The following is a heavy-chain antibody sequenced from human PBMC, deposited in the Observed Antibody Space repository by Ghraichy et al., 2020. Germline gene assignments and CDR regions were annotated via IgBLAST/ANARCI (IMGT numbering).Heavy chain of an antibody. J-gene: IGHJ5*02. Sequence: GGSLRLSCAASGFTFSSYSMNWVRQAPGKGLEWVSSISSSSSYIYYADSVKGRFTISRDNAKNSLYLQMNSLRAEDTAVYYCARDSVVAVAGPNWFDPWGQGTLVTVSS. CDR2: ISSSSSYI. CDR3: ARDSVVAVAGPNWFDP. V-gene: IGHV3-21*01. D-gene: IGHD6-19*01. CDR1: GFTFSSYS.